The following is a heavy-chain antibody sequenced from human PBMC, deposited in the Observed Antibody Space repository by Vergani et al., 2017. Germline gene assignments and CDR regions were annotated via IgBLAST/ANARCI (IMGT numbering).Heavy chain of an antibody. CDR1: GFTFSGSA. Sequence: EVQLVESGGGLVQPGGSLKLSCAASGFTFSGSAMHWVRQASGKGLEWVGRIRSKANSYATAYAASVKGRFTISRDDAKNTAYLQMNSLKTEDTAVYYCTRLAXGNPWGQGTLVTVSS. V-gene: IGHV3-73*02. CDR2: IRSKANSYAT. J-gene: IGHJ5*02. D-gene: IGHD5-12*01. CDR3: TRLAXGNP.